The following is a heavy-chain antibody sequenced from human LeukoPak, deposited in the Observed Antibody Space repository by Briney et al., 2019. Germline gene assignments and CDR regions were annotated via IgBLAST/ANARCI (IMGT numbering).Heavy chain of an antibody. CDR1: GGSFNGYY. CDR2: IYCSGST. D-gene: IGHD1-26*01. CDR3: ASGSLQELLLSY. Sequence: SETLSLTCAVYGGSFNGYYWSWIRQPPGKGLEWIGYIYCSGSTNYNPSLKSRVTISVDTSKNQFSLKLSSVTAADTAVYYCASGSLQELLLSYWGQGTLVTVSS. J-gene: IGHJ4*02. V-gene: IGHV4-59*01.